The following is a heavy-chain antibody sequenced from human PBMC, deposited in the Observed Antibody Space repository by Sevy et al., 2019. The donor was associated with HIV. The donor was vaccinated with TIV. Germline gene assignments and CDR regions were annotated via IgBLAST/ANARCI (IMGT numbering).Heavy chain of an antibody. Sequence: GGSLRLSCAASGFTFSSYAMSWVRQAPGKGLEWVSAISGGGGSTYYADSVKGRFTISRDNSKNTLYLQMNSLRAEDTAVYYCAKGQFLEWLLPDYWGQGTLVTVSS. D-gene: IGHD3-3*01. CDR2: ISGGGGST. CDR3: AKGQFLEWLLPDY. V-gene: IGHV3-23*01. CDR1: GFTFSSYA. J-gene: IGHJ4*02.